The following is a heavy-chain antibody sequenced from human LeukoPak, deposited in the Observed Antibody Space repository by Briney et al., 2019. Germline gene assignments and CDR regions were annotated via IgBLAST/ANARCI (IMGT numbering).Heavy chain of an antibody. V-gene: IGHV3-23*01. CDR2: ISGSGGST. D-gene: IGHD4-17*01. CDR3: AKDALPHDYGDQSFDY. Sequence: GGSLRLSCAASGFTFSSYAMSWVRQAPGKGLEWVSAISGSGGSTYYADSVKGRFTISRDNSKNTLYLQMNSLRAEDTAVYYCAKDALPHDYGDQSFDYWGQGTLVTVSS. J-gene: IGHJ4*02. CDR1: GFTFSSYA.